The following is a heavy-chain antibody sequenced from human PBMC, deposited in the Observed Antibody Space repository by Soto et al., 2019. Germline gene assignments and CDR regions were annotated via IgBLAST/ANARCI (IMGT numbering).Heavy chain of an antibody. J-gene: IGHJ4*02. V-gene: IGHV3-30*18. CDR3: AKEFSSGYYYVFDY. Sequence: QVQLVESGGGVVQPGRSLRLSCAASGFSFSNYGMHWVRQAPGRGLEWVAVISYDGSNKYYAGSVKVRLTSSRDNSKNPLYLHMSTLRPDDTAVYYCAKEFSSGYYYVFDYWGQGTLVTVSS. CDR2: ISYDGSNK. CDR1: GFSFSNYG. D-gene: IGHD3-22*01.